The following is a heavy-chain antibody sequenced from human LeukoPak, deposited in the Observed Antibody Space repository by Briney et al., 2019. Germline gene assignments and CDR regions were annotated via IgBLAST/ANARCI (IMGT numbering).Heavy chain of an antibody. D-gene: IGHD5-24*01. CDR1: GGSFDDYY. J-gene: IGHJ4*02. V-gene: IGHV4-34*01. CDR2: IHPSGIF. Sequence: SETLSLTCAVYGGSFDDYYCGWIRQPPGKGLEWIGEIHPSGIFYYNSSLMSRVTISIDTSKSQFSLRLTSVTAADTGFYYCARGRDRSKAGDHWGQGSLVTVSS. CDR3: ARGRDRSKAGDH.